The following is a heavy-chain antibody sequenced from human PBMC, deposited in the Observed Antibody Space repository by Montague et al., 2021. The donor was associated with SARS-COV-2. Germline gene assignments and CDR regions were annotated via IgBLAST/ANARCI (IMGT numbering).Heavy chain of an antibody. CDR3: VVFGYDVLTGYIPL. CDR1: GDSFSSHS. J-gene: IGHJ4*02. V-gene: IGHV4-34*01. Sequence: SETLSLTCEIYGDSFSSHSWSWVRQAPGKGLEWTGEITHSGTINYNPSLGGRVTVSLDPSKNRFSLKINSVTAADTALYYCVVFGYDVLTGYIPLWGQGSPITVSS. D-gene: IGHD3-9*01. CDR2: ITHSGTI.